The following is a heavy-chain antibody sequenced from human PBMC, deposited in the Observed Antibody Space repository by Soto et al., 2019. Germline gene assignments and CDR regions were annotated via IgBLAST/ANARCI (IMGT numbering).Heavy chain of an antibody. V-gene: IGHV4-59*01. D-gene: IGHD2-21*01. CDR3: ARGRAYGASWPSHGMDV. CDR2: ISWTGST. CDR1: DGSISTYY. J-gene: IGHJ6*02. Sequence: QVQLQESGPGLVKPSGTLSLTCTVSDGSISTYYWSWIRQPPGKTLEWIGYISWTGSTDYNPSLKSRVSMSVDTSKKQCSLKLNSVTAADTAVYHCARGRAYGASWPSHGMDVWGPGTTVTVSS.